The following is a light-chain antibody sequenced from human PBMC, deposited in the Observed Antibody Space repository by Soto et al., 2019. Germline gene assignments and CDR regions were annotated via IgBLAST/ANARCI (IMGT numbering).Light chain of an antibody. CDR3: QQYNNWPRT. CDR2: GAT. Sequence: DIGLMQSPGTLCLSPGERATLYCRASQSVDINLAWYQQKPGQAPRLLIHGATTRATGIPARFSGSGSGTEFTLTISSLQSEDFAVYYCQQYNNWPRTFGQGTKVDI. J-gene: IGKJ1*01. CDR1: QSVDIN. V-gene: IGKV3-15*01.